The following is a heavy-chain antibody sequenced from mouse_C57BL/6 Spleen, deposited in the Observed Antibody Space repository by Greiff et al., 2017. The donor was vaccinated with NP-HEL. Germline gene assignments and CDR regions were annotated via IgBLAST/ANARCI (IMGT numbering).Heavy chain of an antibody. CDR3: ARHEGAGIPYYYAMDY. CDR1: GYTFTEYT. Sequence: QVQLQQSGAELVKPGASVKLSCKASGYTFTEYTIHWVKQRSGQGLEWIGWFYPGSGSIKYNEKFKDKATLTADKSSSTVYMELSRLTSEDSAVYVCARHEGAGIPYYYAMDYWGQGTSVTVSS. J-gene: IGHJ4*01. CDR2: FYPGSGSI. D-gene: IGHD4-1*01. V-gene: IGHV1-62-2*01.